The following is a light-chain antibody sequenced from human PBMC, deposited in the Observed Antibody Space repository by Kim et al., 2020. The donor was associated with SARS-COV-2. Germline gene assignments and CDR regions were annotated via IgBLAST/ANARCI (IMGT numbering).Light chain of an antibody. J-gene: IGLJ3*02. CDR3: KSRDSSGNRLV. V-gene: IGLV3-19*01. Sequence: SSELTQDPAVSVALGQTVRITCQGDSLRSYYASWYQQKPGQAPVLVIFAKNNRPSGIPDRISGSSSGNTASLTISGAQAEDEADYYCKSRDSSGNRLVLGGGTQLTVL. CDR2: AKN. CDR1: SLRSYY.